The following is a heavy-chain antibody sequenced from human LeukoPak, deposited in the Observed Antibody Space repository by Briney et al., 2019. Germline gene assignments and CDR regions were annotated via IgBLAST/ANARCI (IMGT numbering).Heavy chain of an antibody. CDR3: ARRGFLTPTTGHGMDV. Sequence: GGSLRLSCAASGFTFSTYSMSWVRQAPGKGLEWVSSISSSSSYIYYADSVKGRFTISRDNAKNSQYLHMNSLRADDTAVYYCARRGFLTPTTGHGMDVWGQGTTVTVSS. CDR2: ISSSSSYI. J-gene: IGHJ6*02. CDR1: GFTFSTYS. V-gene: IGHV3-21*01. D-gene: IGHD3-9*01.